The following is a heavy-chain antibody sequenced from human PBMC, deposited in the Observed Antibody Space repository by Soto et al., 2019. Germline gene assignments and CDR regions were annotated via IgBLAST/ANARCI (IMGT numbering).Heavy chain of an antibody. CDR1: GGSFSGYY. V-gene: IGHV4-34*01. CDR3: ARGLYTNSPRY. Sequence: SETLSLTCAVCGGSFSGYYWSWIRQPPGKGLEWIGEINDSGSTNYNPSLKSRVTISVDTSKNQFSPKLNSMTAADTAVYYCARGLYTNSPRYWGQGTLVTVSS. D-gene: IGHD3-16*01. J-gene: IGHJ4*02. CDR2: INDSGST.